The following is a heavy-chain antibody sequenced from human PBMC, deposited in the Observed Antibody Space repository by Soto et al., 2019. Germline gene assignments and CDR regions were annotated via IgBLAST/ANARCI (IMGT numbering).Heavy chain of an antibody. J-gene: IGHJ4*02. V-gene: IGHV1-46*01. CDR3: ARGVGGVVVVAATRLDY. Sequence: ASVKVSCKASGYTFTSYYTHWVRQAPGQGLEWMGIINPSGGSTSYAQKFQGRVTMTRDTSTSTVYMELSSLRSEDTAVYYCARGVGGVVVVAATRLDYWGQGTLVTVSS. CDR1: GYTFTSYY. CDR2: INPSGGST. D-gene: IGHD2-15*01.